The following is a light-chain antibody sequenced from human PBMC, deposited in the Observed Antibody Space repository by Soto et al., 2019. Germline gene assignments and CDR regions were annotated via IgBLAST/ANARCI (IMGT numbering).Light chain of an antibody. J-gene: IGKJ5*01. V-gene: IGKV3-20*01. CDR3: QQYGSLIT. CDR2: GAF. CDR1: QSLYNNY. Sequence: EIVLQKSPGTLSLSPGESSTLSCRASQSLYNNYLAWHQQKPGQAPRLLIYGAFSRATDIPDRFSGSGSGTDFTLTINRLEPEDSAVYYCQQYGSLITFGQGTRLEIK.